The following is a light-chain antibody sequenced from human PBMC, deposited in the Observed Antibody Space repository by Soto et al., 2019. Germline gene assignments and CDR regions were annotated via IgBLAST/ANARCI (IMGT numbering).Light chain of an antibody. Sequence: DIVMTQSPLSLPVTPGEPASISCRSSQGLLHSNGYNYLDLYLQKPGQSPQLLIYLGSNRASGVPDRFSGSGSGTDFTLKISRVEAEDVGVYYCVQALQTPTTFGGGTKVEIK. CDR3: VQALQTPTT. J-gene: IGKJ4*01. V-gene: IGKV2-28*01. CDR1: QGLLHSNGYNY. CDR2: LGS.